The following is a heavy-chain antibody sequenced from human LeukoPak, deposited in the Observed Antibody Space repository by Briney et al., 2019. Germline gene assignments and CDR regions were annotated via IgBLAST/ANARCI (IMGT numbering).Heavy chain of an antibody. D-gene: IGHD3-9*01. Sequence: PGGSLRLSCGASGFTPSKYWMHWVRQAPGKGLAWVSRISSDGTTTAYADSVKGRFTISRDSAKNMLYLQMNSLRVEDTAMYYCARPGDNYAILCLDYWGQGTLVTVSS. V-gene: IGHV3-74*01. CDR2: ISSDGTTT. CDR1: GFTPSKYW. CDR3: ARPGDNYAILCLDY. J-gene: IGHJ4*02.